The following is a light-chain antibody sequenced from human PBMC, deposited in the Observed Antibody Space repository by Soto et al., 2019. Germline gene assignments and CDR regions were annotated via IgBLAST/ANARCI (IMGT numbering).Light chain of an antibody. J-gene: IGLJ3*02. CDR1: SGHSSSA. Sequence: QPVLTQSPSASASLGASVNLTCTLSSGHSSSAIAWHQQQPEKGPRYLMKVNSDGSHTKGDGIPDRFSGSSSGTERYLTISSLQSEDEADYYCQTWGTGWVFGGGTKVTVL. CDR2: VNSDGSH. V-gene: IGLV4-69*01. CDR3: QTWGTGWV.